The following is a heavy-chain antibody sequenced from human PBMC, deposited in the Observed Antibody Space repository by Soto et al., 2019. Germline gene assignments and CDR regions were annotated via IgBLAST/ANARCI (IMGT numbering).Heavy chain of an antibody. CDR1: GGSISSGGYY. J-gene: IGHJ4*02. D-gene: IGHD2-21*02. Sequence: PSETLSLTCTVSGGSISSGGYYWSWIRQHPGKGLEWIGYIYYSGSTYYNPSLKSRVTISVDTSKNHFSLKLSSVTAADTAVYYCARLAHPPKVVTAIVYFDYWGQGTLVTVSS. CDR3: ARLAHPPKVVTAIVYFDY. CDR2: IYYSGST. V-gene: IGHV4-31*03.